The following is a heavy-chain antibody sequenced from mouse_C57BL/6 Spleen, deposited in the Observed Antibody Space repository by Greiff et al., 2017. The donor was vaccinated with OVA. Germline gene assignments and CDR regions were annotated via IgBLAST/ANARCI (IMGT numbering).Heavy chain of an antibody. Sequence: DVMLVESGGGLVKPGGSLKLSCAASGFTFSDYGMHWVRQAPEKGLAWVAYISSGSSTIYYADTVKGRFTISRDNAKNTLFLQMTSLRSEDTAMYYCARRITTVDAMDYWGQGTSVTVSS. V-gene: IGHV5-17*01. D-gene: IGHD1-1*01. CDR3: ARRITTVDAMDY. CDR2: ISSGSSTI. CDR1: GFTFSDYG. J-gene: IGHJ4*01.